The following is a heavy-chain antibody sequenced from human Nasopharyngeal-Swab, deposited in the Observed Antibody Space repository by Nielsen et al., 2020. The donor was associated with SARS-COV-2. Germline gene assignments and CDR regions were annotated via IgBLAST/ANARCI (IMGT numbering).Heavy chain of an antibody. V-gene: IGHV1-46*01. Sequence: WVRQAPGQGLEWMGIINPSGGITSYAQKFQGRVTMTRDTSTSTVYMELSSLRSEDTAVYYCARIDSSGPGGDYFDYWGQGTLVTVSS. CDR3: ARIDSSGPGGDYFDY. J-gene: IGHJ4*02. D-gene: IGHD3-22*01. CDR2: INPSGGIT.